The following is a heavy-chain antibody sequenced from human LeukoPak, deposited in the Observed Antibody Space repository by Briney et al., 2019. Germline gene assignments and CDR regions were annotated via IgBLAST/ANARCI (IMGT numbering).Heavy chain of an antibody. CDR2: INHSGST. CDR1: GVSFSGYY. J-gene: IGHJ4*02. Sequence: PSETLSLTCAVYGVSFSGYYWSWIRQPPGKGLEWVGEINHSGSTNYNPSLKSRVTISVDTSKNQFSLKLSSVTAADTAVYYCARGPRGYSYGYWGRRHDALIDYWGQGTLVTVSS. CDR3: ARGPRGYSYGYWGRRHDALIDY. V-gene: IGHV4-34*01. D-gene: IGHD5-18*01.